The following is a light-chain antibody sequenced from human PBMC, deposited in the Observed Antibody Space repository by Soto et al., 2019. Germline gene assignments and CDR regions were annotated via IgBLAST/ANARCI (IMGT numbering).Light chain of an antibody. J-gene: IGKJ3*01. V-gene: IGKV1-39*01. CDR3: QESYNTPTFT. CDR2: AAS. Sequence: DIQMTQSPASLSASLGDRVTITCRASQGITNYLNWYQQKPGQAPKLLIFAASNLQSGVPSRFSGSGSGTDFTLTISRLQPEDFATYYCQESYNTPTFTFGPGTKVDIK. CDR1: QGITNY.